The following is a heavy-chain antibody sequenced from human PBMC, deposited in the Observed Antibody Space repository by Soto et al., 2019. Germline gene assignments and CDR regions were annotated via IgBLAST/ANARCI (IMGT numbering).Heavy chain of an antibody. CDR1: GFVFKDSS. V-gene: IGHV3-73*01. CDR3: TRLISAAQDY. Sequence: EVLLVESGGGVVQPGGSLKLSCAASGFVFKDSSIHWVRQASGKGLEWVGRIRDRAYNYATAYTASVKGRFTISRDDSNNTAYLQMTSLKTEDTAIYYCTRLISAAQDYWGQGTLVTVSS. J-gene: IGHJ4*02. CDR2: IRDRAYNYAT. D-gene: IGHD3-10*01.